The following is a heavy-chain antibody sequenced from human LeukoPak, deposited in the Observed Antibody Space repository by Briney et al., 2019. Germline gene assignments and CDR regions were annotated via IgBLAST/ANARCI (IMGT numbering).Heavy chain of an antibody. CDR2: IYYRGST. CDR3: ARADYDSSAYYYNFDY. Sequence: SETLSLTCTVSGGSISGYYWSWIRQPPGKGLEWIGYIYYRGSTNYNPSLKSRVTISVDTSKNQSSLKLSSVTAADTAVYYCARADYDSSAYYYNFDYWGQGTLVTVSS. J-gene: IGHJ4*02. V-gene: IGHV4-59*01. CDR1: GGSISGYY. D-gene: IGHD3-22*01.